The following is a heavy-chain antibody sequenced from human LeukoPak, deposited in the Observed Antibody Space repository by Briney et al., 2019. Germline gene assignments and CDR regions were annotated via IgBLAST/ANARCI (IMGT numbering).Heavy chain of an antibody. CDR1: GGSISNYH. Sequence: SETLSLTCTVSGGSISNYHWGWIQQPPGKGLEWIGYIYYSGSTNYNPSLKSRVTISVDTSKNQFSLKLSSVTAADTAVYYCARTYSSSWPYYGMDVWGQGTTVTVSS. CDR3: ARTYSSSWPYYGMDV. CDR2: IYYSGST. J-gene: IGHJ6*02. D-gene: IGHD6-13*01. V-gene: IGHV4-59*01.